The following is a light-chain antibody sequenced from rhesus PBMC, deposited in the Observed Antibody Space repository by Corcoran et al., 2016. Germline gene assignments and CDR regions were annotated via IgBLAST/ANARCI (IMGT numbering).Light chain of an antibody. Sequence: QAGLTQPPSVSKDLRQTATLTCTGNSNNVANQGAAWLQQHQGHPPKLLSYRNNNRPSGISERFSASRSGITASLTITGLQPEDEADYYCSAWDSSLSAYIFGAGTRLTVL. CDR1: SNNVANQG. CDR3: SAWDSSLSAYI. CDR2: RNN. V-gene: IGLV10-114*01. J-gene: IGLJ1*01.